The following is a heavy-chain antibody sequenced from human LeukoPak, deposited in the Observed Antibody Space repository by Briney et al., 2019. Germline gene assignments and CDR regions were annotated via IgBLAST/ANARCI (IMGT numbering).Heavy chain of an antibody. CDR2: VSNSGDYI. Sequence: GGSLRLSCAASGFSFSSYRMNWVRRAPGKGLEWVSSVSNSGDYIHYADSVKGRFTISRDNSKNSLYLQMNSLRAEDTAVYYCAKHSTSDSSGYCDYWGQGTLVTVSS. V-gene: IGHV3-21*06. D-gene: IGHD3-22*01. CDR1: GFSFSSYR. J-gene: IGHJ4*02. CDR3: AKHSTSDSSGYCDY.